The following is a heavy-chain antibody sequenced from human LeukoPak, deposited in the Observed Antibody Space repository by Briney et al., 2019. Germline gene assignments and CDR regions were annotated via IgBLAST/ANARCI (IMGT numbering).Heavy chain of an antibody. Sequence: SETLSLTCTVSGGSISSYYWSWIRQPPGKGLEWIGYIYYSGSTNYNPSLKSRVTISVDTSENQFSLKLSSVTAADTAVYYCARGGYSYGYNRFDPWGQGTLVTVSS. CDR2: IYYSGST. CDR1: GGSISSYY. V-gene: IGHV4-59*01. J-gene: IGHJ5*02. D-gene: IGHD5-18*01. CDR3: ARGGYSYGYNRFDP.